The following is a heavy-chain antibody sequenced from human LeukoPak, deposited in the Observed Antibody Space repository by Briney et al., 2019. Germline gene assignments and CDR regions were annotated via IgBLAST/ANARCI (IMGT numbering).Heavy chain of an antibody. J-gene: IGHJ4*02. CDR3: ARATTVVPYYFDY. CDR1: GGSISSSSYY. D-gene: IGHD4-23*01. CDR2: IYYSGST. Sequence: SETLSLTCTVSGGSISSSSYYWGWIRQPPGEGLEWIGSIYYSGSTYYNPSLKSRVTISVDTSKNQFSLKLSSVTAADTAVYYCARATTVVPYYFDYWGQGTLVTVSS. V-gene: IGHV4-39*01.